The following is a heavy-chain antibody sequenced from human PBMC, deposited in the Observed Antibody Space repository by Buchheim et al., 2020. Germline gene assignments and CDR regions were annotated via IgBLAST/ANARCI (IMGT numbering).Heavy chain of an antibody. D-gene: IGHD3/OR15-3a*01. CDR1: GFTFSSYA. CDR2: ISGSGGST. Sequence: EVQLLESGGGLVQPGGSLRLSCAASGFTFSSYAMSWVRQAPGKGLEWVSAISGSGGSTYYADSVKGRFTISRDNSKNTLYLQMNSLRAEDTAVYYCARTGGLVPSYYYYYGMDVWGQGTT. CDR3: ARTGGLVPSYYYYYGMDV. J-gene: IGHJ6*02. V-gene: IGHV3-23*01.